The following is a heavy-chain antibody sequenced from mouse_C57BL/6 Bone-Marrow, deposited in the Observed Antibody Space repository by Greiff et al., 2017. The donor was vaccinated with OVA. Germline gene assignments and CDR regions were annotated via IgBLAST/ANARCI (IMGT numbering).Heavy chain of an antibody. CDR1: GYSITSGYY. CDR3: AREGLYYFDD. Sequence: EVKLQESGPGLVKPSQSLSLTCSVTGYSITSGYYWNWIRQFPGNKLEWMGYISYDGSNNYNPSLKNRISITRDTSKNQFFLKLNSVTTEDTATYYCAREGLYYFDDWGQGTTLTVSS. V-gene: IGHV3-6*01. CDR2: ISYDGSN. J-gene: IGHJ2*01. D-gene: IGHD3-1*01.